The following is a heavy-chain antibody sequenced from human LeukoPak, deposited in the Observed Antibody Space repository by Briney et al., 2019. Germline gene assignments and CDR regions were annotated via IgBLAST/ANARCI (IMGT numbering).Heavy chain of an antibody. CDR3: ASCSGGSCEGDFDY. J-gene: IGHJ4*02. CDR2: IIPIFGTA. Sequence: SVKVSCKASGYTFTSYAISWVRQAPGQGLEWMGGIIPIFGTANYAQKFQGRVTITADESTSTAYMELSSLRSEDTAVYYCASCSGGSCEGDFDYWGQGTLVTVSS. D-gene: IGHD2-15*01. V-gene: IGHV1-69*13. CDR1: GYTFTSYA.